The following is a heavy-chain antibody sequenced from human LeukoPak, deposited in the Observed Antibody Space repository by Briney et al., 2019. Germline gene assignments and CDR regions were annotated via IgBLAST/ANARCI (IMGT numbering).Heavy chain of an antibody. CDR2: IWYDGSSK. CDR3: ARDRAMTTVIKQSDWYFDL. CDR1: GFTFSSYD. D-gene: IGHD4-23*01. Sequence: PGGSLRLSCEASGFTFSSYDIHWVRQAPGKGLEWVAVIWYDGSSKYYADSVKGRFTISRDNSKNTLYLQMNSLRAEDTAVYYCARDRAMTTVIKQSDWYFDLWGRGTLVTVSS. V-gene: IGHV3-33*01. J-gene: IGHJ2*01.